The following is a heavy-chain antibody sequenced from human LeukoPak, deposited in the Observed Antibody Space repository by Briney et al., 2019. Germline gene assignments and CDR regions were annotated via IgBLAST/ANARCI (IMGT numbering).Heavy chain of an antibody. CDR2: ISAYNGNT. J-gene: IGHJ5*02. D-gene: IGHD3-3*02. CDR1: GYTFTSYG. Sequence: ASVKVSCKASGYTFTSYGISWVRQAPGQGLEWMGWISAYNGNTNYAQKLQGRVTMTTDTSTSTAYMELRSLRSDDTAVYYCARDVILAVAHLINWFDPWGQGTLVTVSS. V-gene: IGHV1-18*01. CDR3: ARDVILAVAHLINWFDP.